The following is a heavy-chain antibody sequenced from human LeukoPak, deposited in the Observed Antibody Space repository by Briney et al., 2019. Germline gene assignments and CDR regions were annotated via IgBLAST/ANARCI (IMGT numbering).Heavy chain of an antibody. CDR3: ARLITGTTTAFDI. D-gene: IGHD1-7*01. V-gene: IGHV4-4*07. Sequence: SETLSLTCSVSGGSISGYYWTWIRQPAGKGLEWIGRVYTSGSTHYNPSLKTRLTTPVDTSKNQFSLKLSSVTAADTAVYYCARLITGTTTAFDIWGQGTMVTVSS. CDR1: GGSISGYY. J-gene: IGHJ3*02. CDR2: VYTSGST.